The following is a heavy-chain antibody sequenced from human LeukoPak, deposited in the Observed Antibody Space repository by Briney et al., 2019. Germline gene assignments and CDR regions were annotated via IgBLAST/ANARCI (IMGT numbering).Heavy chain of an antibody. V-gene: IGHV1-2*02. D-gene: IGHD1-26*01. CDR1: GYTFTVYY. CDR3: ARDITGGSYLGENDY. Sequence: GASVKVSCKASGYTFTVYYMHWVRQAPGQGLEWMGWINPNSGGTNYAQKFQGRVTMTRDTSISTAYMELSRLRSDDTAVYYCARDITGGSYLGENDYWGQGTLVTVSS. J-gene: IGHJ4*02. CDR2: INPNSGGT.